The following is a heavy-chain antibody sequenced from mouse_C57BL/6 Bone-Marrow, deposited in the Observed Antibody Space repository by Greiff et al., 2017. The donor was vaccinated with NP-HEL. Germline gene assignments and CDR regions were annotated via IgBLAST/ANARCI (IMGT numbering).Heavy chain of an antibody. CDR2: IDPANGNT. Sequence: EVQLQQSVAELVRPGASVKLSCTASGFTIKNTYMHWVKQRPEQGLEWIGRIDPANGNTKYAPKFQGKATITADTSSNTAYLQLSSLTSEDTAIYYCASTTGEDFDVWGTGTTVTVSS. CDR3: ASTTGEDFDV. J-gene: IGHJ1*03. CDR1: GFTIKNTY. D-gene: IGHD1-1*01. V-gene: IGHV14-3*01.